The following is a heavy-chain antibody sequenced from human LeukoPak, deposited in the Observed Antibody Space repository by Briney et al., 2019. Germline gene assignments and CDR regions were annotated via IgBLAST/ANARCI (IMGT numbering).Heavy chain of an antibody. CDR3: AGSGSGWDRYFDY. J-gene: IGHJ4*02. CDR1: GFTVSSNY. CDR2: IYSGGST. Sequence: PGGSLRLSCAASGFTVSSNYMSWVRQAPGKGLEWVSVIYSGGSTYYADSVKGRFTISRDNSKNTLYLQMNSLRAEDTAVYYCAGSGSGWDRYFDYWGQGTLVTVSS. D-gene: IGHD6-19*01. V-gene: IGHV3-53*01.